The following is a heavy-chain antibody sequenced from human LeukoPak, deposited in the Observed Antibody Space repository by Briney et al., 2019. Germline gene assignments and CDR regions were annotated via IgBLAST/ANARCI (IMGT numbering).Heavy chain of an antibody. V-gene: IGHV3-74*01. Sequence: TGGSLRLSCADSGFTFSRYWMHWVLQTPGKGLLWVSCISADGSVTRYADSVKGRFTISRDNTKSTLYLQMHSLRAEDTAVYYCATAGGDGSRMGFDPWGQGTLVTVSS. CDR1: GFTFSRYW. CDR3: ATAGGDGSRMGFDP. CDR2: ISADGSVT. D-gene: IGHD2-15*01. J-gene: IGHJ5*02.